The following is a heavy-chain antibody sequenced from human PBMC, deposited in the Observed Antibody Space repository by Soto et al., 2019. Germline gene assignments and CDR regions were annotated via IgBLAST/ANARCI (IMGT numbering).Heavy chain of an antibody. CDR3: ARRGSGSYYDY. CDR1: GFTFSSYA. V-gene: IGHV3-23*01. J-gene: IGHJ4*02. Sequence: EVQLWESGGGLVQPGGSLRLSCAASGFTFSSYAMSWVRQAPGKGLEWVSVISGSGDSTYYADSVKGRFTISRDNSKNTLYLQMNSLRAEDTAVYNCARRGSGSYYDYWGQGTLVTVSS. CDR2: ISGSGDST. D-gene: IGHD1-26*01.